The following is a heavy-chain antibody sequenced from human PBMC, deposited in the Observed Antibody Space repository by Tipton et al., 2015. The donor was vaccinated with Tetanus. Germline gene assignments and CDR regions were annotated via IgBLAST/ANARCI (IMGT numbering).Heavy chain of an antibody. Sequence: TLSLTCAVYGGSFSGFYWSWIRQPPGRGLEWIGEINHSGRANYNPSLKSRFTILVDASKNQFSLKLASVTAADTAVYFCARANYDSSKKGPFDAWGQGILVIVSS. CDR1: GGSFSGFY. CDR3: ARANYDSSKKGPFDA. CDR2: INHSGRA. V-gene: IGHV4-34*01. J-gene: IGHJ4*02. D-gene: IGHD3-3*01.